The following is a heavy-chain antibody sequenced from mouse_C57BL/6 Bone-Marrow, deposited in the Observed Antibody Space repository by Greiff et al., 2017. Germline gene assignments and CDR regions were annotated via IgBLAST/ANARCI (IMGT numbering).Heavy chain of an antibody. CDR2: IRSKSNNYAT. J-gene: IGHJ4*01. CDR1: GFSFNTYA. Sequence: EVKLMESGGGLVQPKGSLKLSCAASGFSFNTYAMNWVRQAPGKGLEWVARIRSKSNNYATYYADSVKDRFTISRDDSESMLYLQMNNLKTEDTAMYYCVRPYYYGSDYAMDYWGQGTSVTVSS. V-gene: IGHV10-1*01. CDR3: VRPYYYGSDYAMDY. D-gene: IGHD1-1*01.